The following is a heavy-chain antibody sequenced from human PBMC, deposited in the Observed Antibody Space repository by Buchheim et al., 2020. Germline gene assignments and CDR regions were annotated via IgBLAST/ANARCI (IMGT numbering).Heavy chain of an antibody. V-gene: IGHV1-8*01. D-gene: IGHD2/OR15-2a*01. Sequence: QVQLVQSGAEVKRPGASMKVSCKASGYTFTNHDINWVRQATGQGLEWMGWMNPISGNADSAQRFQGRVTLTMATSTSTAYMELSSLTFEDTALYYCARAVSAHTTSYVYYFDYWGQGTL. CDR2: MNPISGNA. J-gene: IGHJ4*02. CDR1: GYTFTNHD. CDR3: ARAVSAHTTSYVYYFDY.